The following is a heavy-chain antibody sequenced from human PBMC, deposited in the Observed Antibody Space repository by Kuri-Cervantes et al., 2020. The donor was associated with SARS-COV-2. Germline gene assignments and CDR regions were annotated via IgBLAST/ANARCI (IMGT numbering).Heavy chain of an antibody. CDR2: ISSSSSYI. V-gene: IGHV3-21*04. CDR3: AKGEEVVGAIRWGPKKYNSYDMDV. J-gene: IGHJ6*02. D-gene: IGHD2-2*02. Sequence: GGSLRLSCAASGFTFSSYSMNWVRQAPGKGLEWVSSISSSSSYIYYADSVKGRFTISRDNAKNSLYLQMNSLRGDDTAVYYCAKGEEVVGAIRWGPKKYNSYDMDVWGQGTTVTVSS. CDR1: GFTFSSYS.